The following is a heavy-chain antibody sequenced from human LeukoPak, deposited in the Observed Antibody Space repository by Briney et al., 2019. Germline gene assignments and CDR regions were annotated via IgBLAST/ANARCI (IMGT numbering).Heavy chain of an antibody. D-gene: IGHD2-2*02. J-gene: IGHJ5*02. CDR3: ARTVPAAIAWFDP. Sequence: PSETLSLTCTVSGGSISSYYWSWIRQPPGKGLEWIGYIYYSGSTNYNPSLKSRVTISVDTSENQFSLKLSSVTAADTAVYYCARTVPAAIAWFDPWGQGTLVTVSS. CDR2: IYYSGST. CDR1: GGSISSYY. V-gene: IGHV4-59*01.